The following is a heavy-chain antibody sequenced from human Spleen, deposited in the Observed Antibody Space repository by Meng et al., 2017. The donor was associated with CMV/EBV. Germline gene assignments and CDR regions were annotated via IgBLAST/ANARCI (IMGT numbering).Heavy chain of an antibody. D-gene: IGHD3-10*01. Sequence: GGSLRLSCAASGFTFSIYGMHWVRQAPGKGLEWVAVIWYDGSDKYYEDSVKGRFSISRDNSKNALYLQMNSLRAEDTAVYYCAKDRYYSGAGSYGMDVWGQGTTVTVSS. J-gene: IGHJ6*02. CDR2: IWYDGSDK. CDR1: GFTFSIYG. CDR3: AKDRYYSGAGSYGMDV. V-gene: IGHV3-33*06.